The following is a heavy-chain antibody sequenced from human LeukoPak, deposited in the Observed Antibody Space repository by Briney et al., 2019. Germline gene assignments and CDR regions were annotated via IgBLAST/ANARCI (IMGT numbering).Heavy chain of an antibody. CDR2: ISYDGRNK. CDR1: GFPFMSYA. CDR3: AREGDYDYVWGSYRYPPAFDY. D-gene: IGHD3-16*02. J-gene: IGHJ4*02. Sequence: GGALGLSWGASGFPFMSYAMHWGRQAPGKGLEGVAVISYDGRNKYYADSVKGRFTISRDNSKNTLYLQMNSLRAEDTAVYYCAREGDYDYVWGSYRYPPAFDYWGQGTLVTVSS. V-gene: IGHV3-30*04.